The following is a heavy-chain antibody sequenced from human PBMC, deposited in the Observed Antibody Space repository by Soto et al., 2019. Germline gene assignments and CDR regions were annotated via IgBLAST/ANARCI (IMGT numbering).Heavy chain of an antibody. D-gene: IGHD5-12*01. CDR2: INAGHGNT. V-gene: IGHV1-3*01. Sequence: ASRQVACEASSYSFTNYAIHWVRQAPGQRLEWMGWINAGHGNTKYSQKFQGRVTITRDTSASTAYMELSSLRSEDTAVYYCARDTGGYDFGYWGQGTLVTVSS. J-gene: IGHJ4*02. CDR1: SYSFTNYA. CDR3: ARDTGGYDFGY.